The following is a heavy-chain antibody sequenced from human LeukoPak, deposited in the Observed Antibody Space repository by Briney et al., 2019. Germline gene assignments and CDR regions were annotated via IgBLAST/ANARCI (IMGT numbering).Heavy chain of an antibody. V-gene: IGHV1-18*01. CDR2: IIAYNGNT. CDR3: ARDLSYCGGDCYAGVDY. CDR1: GYTFTSYG. J-gene: IGHJ4*02. D-gene: IGHD2-21*02. Sequence: ASVKVSCKASGYTFTSYGISWVRQAPGQGLEWMGWIIAYNGNTNYAQKLQGRVTMTTDTSTSTAYMELRSLRSDDTAVYYCARDLSYCGGDCYAGVDYWGQGTLVTVSS.